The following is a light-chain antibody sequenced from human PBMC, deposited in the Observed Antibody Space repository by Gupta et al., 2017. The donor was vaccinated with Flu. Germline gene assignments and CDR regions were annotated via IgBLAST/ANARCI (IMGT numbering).Light chain of an antibody. CDR2: DNS. J-gene: IGLJ3*02. Sequence: SYVLTQPTSVSVAPGQAAKITCGGDTVGTKSVHWYQQKPGQAPVLVVYDNSDRPSGIPERFSGSNSGDTATLTISKVEAGDEAEYFGQIWHISSDHLRVFGGGTKLTVL. CDR3: QIWHISSDHLRV. CDR1: TVGTKS. V-gene: IGLV3-21*02.